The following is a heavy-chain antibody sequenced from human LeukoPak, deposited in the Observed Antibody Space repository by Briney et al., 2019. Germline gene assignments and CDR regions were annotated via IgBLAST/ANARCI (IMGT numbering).Heavy chain of an antibody. D-gene: IGHD6-19*01. CDR2: ISGSGDST. CDR3: AKVRAPSGWFNSDY. J-gene: IGHJ4*02. Sequence: PGGSLRLSCAASGFTFSNYVMSWVRQAPGKGLEWVSGISGSGDSTYYAGSVKGRFTISRDNSKNTLYLQMNSLRVEDTAAYYCAKVRAPSGWFNSDYWGQGTLVTVSS. V-gene: IGHV3-23*01. CDR1: GFTFSNYV.